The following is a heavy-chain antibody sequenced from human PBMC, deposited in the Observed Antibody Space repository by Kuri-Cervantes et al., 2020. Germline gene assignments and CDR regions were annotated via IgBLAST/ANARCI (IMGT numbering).Heavy chain of an antibody. CDR2: INPSGGST. V-gene: IGHV1-46*01. CDR1: GYTFTSYY. D-gene: IGHD4-17*01. J-gene: IGHJ4*02. Sequence: ASVKVSCKASGYTFTSYYMHWVRQAPGQGLEWMGIINPSGGSTSYAQKFQGRVTMTRDTSTSTVYMELSSLRSEDTAVYYCASLSGDYVFDYWGQGTLVTVSS. CDR3: ASLSGDYVFDY.